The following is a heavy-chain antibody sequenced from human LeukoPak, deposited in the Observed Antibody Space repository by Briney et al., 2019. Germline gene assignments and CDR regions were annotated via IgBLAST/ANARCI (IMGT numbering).Heavy chain of an antibody. D-gene: IGHD5-18*01. CDR2: IYYSGST. CDR1: GGSISSYY. J-gene: IGHJ4*02. Sequence: PSETLSLTCTVSGGSISSYYWSWIRQPPGKGLEWIGYIYYSGSTNYNPSLKSRVTISVDTSKNQFSLKLSSVTAADTAVYYCARSGYSYGSDVDYWGQGTLVTVSS. CDR3: ARSGYSYGSDVDY. V-gene: IGHV4-59*08.